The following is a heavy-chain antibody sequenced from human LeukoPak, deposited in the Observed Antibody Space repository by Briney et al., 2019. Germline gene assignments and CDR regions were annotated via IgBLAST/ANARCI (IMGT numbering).Heavy chain of an antibody. D-gene: IGHD1-1*01. J-gene: IGHJ5*02. Sequence: GGSLRLSCAASGFTFSGSWMSWVRQAPGKGLEWVASINQDGGEKYSLDSVKGRFTISRDNAKNSLYLQMNSLRVEDTAVYYCARLGLEVGGPNWFDPWGQGTLVAVSS. V-gene: IGHV3-7*01. CDR1: GFTFSGSW. CDR3: ARLGLEVGGPNWFDP. CDR2: INQDGGEK.